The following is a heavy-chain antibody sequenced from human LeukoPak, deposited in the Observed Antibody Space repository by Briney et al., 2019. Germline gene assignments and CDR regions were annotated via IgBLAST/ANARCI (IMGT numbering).Heavy chain of an antibody. CDR2: IYYSGST. J-gene: IGHJ3*02. Sequence: SETLSLTCTVSGGSISSGDYYWSWIRQPPGKGLEWIGYIYYSGSTNYNPSLKSRVTISVDTSKNQFSLKLSSVTAADTAVYYCAGEEPLNDAFDIWGQGTMVTVSS. V-gene: IGHV4-61*08. CDR1: GGSISSGDYY. CDR3: AGEEPLNDAFDI. D-gene: IGHD1-14*01.